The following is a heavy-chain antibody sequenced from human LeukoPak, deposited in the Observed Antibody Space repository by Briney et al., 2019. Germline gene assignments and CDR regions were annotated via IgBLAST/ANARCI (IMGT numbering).Heavy chain of an antibody. V-gene: IGHV1-18*01. J-gene: IGHJ4*02. CDR3: ANHRPLYCSSTSCQPDY. CDR2: ISAYNGNT. Sequence: ASVKVSCKASGYTFTSYGISWVRQAPGQGLEWMGWISAYNGNTNYAQKLQGRVTMTTDTSTSTAYMELRSLRSDDTAVYYCANHRPLYCSSTSCQPDYWGQGTLVTVSS. D-gene: IGHD2-2*01. CDR1: GYTFTSYG.